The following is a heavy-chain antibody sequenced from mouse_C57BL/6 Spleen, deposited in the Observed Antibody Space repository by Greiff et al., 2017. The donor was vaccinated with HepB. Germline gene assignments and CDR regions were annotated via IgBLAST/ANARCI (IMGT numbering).Heavy chain of an antibody. V-gene: IGHV5-9-1*02. CDR1: GFTFSSYA. D-gene: IGHD3-2*02. J-gene: IGHJ4*01. CDR2: ISSGGDYI. Sequence: EVKLVESGEGLVKPGGSLKLSCAASGFTFSSYAMSWVRQTPEKRLEWVAYISSGGDYIYYADTVKGRFTISRDNARNTLYLQMSSLKSEDTAMYYCTRVVSSGYGMDYWGQGTSVTVSS. CDR3: TRVVSSGYGMDY.